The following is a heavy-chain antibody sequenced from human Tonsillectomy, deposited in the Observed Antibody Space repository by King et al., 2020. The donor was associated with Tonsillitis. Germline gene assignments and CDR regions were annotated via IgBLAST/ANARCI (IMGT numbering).Heavy chain of an antibody. D-gene: IGHD4-11*01. J-gene: IGHJ6*03. CDR3: ARGPFTGDYMDV. V-gene: IGHV4-34*01. CDR2: INHSGST. Sequence: VQLQQWGAGLLKPSETLSLTCAVYGGSFSGYDWSWLRQPPGKGLEWIGEINHSGSTNYNPSLKSRVTISLDTSKNQFSLKLSSVTAADTAVYYCARGPFTGDYMDVWGKGTTVTVSS. CDR1: GGSFSGYD.